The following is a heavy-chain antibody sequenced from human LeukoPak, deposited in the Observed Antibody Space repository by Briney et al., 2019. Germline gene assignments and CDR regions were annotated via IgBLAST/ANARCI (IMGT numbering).Heavy chain of an antibody. CDR2: ISSSGSTI. V-gene: IGHV3-11*01. CDR3: ARAQTYYYDSSGYQPPGYFDY. CDR1: GFTFSDYY. D-gene: IGHD3-22*01. Sequence: GGPLRLSCAASGFTFSDYYMSWIRQAPGKGLEWVSYISSSGSTIYYADSVKGRFTISRDNAKNSLYLQMNSLRAEDTAVYYCARAQTYYYDSSGYQPPGYFDYWGQGTLVTVSS. J-gene: IGHJ4*02.